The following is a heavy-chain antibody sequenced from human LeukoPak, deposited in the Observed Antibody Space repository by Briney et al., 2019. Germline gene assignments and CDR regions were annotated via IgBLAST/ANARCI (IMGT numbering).Heavy chain of an antibody. CDR1: GGSISSGYY. CDR2: IYHRGST. D-gene: IGHD4-23*01. V-gene: IGHV4-38-2*02. Sequence: SETLSLTCTVSGGSISSGYYWGWIRQTPGKGLEWIGSIYHRGSTYYNPSLKSRITISVDTSKNQFSLKLNSVTASDTAIYYCASDYSGNSDFDYWGQGTLVTVSS. CDR3: ASDYSGNSDFDY. J-gene: IGHJ4*02.